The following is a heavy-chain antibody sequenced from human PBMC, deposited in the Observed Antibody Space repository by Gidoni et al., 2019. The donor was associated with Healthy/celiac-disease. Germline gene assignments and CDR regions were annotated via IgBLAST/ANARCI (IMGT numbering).Heavy chain of an antibody. J-gene: IGHJ4*02. Sequence: EVQLVESGGGLVQPGGSLRLSCAASGFTFSSYWMSWVRQAPGKGLEWVANIKQDGSEKYYVDSVKGRFTISRDNAKNSLYLQMNSLRAEDTAVYYCARGRYGDYGPFDYWGQGTLVTVSS. CDR3: ARGRYGDYGPFDY. D-gene: IGHD4-17*01. CDR2: IKQDGSEK. CDR1: GFTFSSYW. V-gene: IGHV3-7*01.